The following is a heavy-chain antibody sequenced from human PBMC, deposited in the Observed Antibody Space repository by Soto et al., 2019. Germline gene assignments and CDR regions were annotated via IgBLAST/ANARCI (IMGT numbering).Heavy chain of an antibody. V-gene: IGHV3-23*01. CDR3: AKFCRGSTYYFDY. CDR1: GFTFSNYA. CDR2: ISGSGGST. D-gene: IGHD3-10*01. Sequence: EMQLLESGGGLVQPGGSLRLSCAASGFTFSNYAMTWVRQAPGKGLEWVSAISGSGGSTYYADSVKGRFTISRDNSKNTLYLQMNSLRAEDTAVYYCAKFCRGSTYYFDYWGQGTLVTVSS. J-gene: IGHJ4*02.